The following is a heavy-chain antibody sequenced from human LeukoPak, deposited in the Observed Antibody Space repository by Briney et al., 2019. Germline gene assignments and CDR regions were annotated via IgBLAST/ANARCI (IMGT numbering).Heavy chain of an antibody. D-gene: IGHD2-21*02. J-gene: IGHJ4*02. Sequence: GGSLRLSCAASGFTFTTYWMHWVRQAPGKGLEWVAVISYDGSNKYYADSVKGRFTISRDNSKNTLYLQMNSLRAEDTAVYYCARYCGGDCPFDYWGQGTLVTVSS. CDR3: ARYCGGDCPFDY. CDR2: ISYDGSNK. CDR1: GFTFTTYW. V-gene: IGHV3-30*03.